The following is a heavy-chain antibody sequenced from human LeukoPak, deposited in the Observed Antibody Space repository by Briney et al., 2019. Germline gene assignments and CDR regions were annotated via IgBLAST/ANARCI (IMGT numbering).Heavy chain of an antibody. CDR2: IYYSGST. V-gene: IGHV4-59*01. Sequence: SETLSLTCTVSGGSISSYYWSWIRQPPGKGLEWIGYIYYSGSTNYNPSLKSRDTISVDTSKNQFSLKLSSVTAADTAVYYCARDHVLLWFGESLPYYYYYGMDVWGQGTTVTVSS. CDR1: GGSISSYY. CDR3: ARDHVLLWFGESLPYYYYYGMDV. J-gene: IGHJ6*02. D-gene: IGHD3-10*01.